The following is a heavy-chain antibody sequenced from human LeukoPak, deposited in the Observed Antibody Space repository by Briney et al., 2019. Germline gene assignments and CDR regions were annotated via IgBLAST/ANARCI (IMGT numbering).Heavy chain of an antibody. V-gene: IGHV3-11*01. J-gene: IGHJ6*02. D-gene: IGHD4-11*01. CDR2: ISSSGSTI. CDR3: VRDYSNPYYYYGLDV. CDR1: GFTFSDYY. Sequence: GGSLRLSCAASGFTFSDYYMSWIRQAPGKGLEWASYISSSGSTIYYADSVKGRFTIARDNAKNSLYLQMNSLRAEDTAVYYCVRDYSNPYYYYGLDVWGQGTTVTVSS.